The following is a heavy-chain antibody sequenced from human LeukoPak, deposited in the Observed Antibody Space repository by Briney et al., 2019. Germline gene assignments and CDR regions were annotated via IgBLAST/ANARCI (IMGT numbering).Heavy chain of an antibody. Sequence: PSETLSLTCAVSGGSISSSNWWSWVRQPPGKGLELIGEIYHTGSTNYNPSLQSRVTISIDKSKNQFSLRLSSVTAADTAFYYCARRGGFFDFWGQGTLVTVSS. D-gene: IGHD3-16*01. J-gene: IGHJ4*02. V-gene: IGHV4-4*02. CDR2: IYHTGST. CDR3: ARRGGFFDF. CDR1: GGSISSSNW.